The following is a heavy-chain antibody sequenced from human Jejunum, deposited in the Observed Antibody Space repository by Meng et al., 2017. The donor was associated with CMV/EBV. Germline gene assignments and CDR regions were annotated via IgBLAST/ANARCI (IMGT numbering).Heavy chain of an antibody. D-gene: IGHD3-16*01. Sequence: SCAASGYNFIGFAMHWVRQTPGKRLEYVSGISSAGGRPFYGDSVKGRFTISRDNSKDTMFLQMGSLRIEDTAVYYCGRGRDYGDLWGQGTLVTVSS. CDR3: GRGRDYGDL. CDR2: ISSAGGRP. J-gene: IGHJ5*02. V-gene: IGHV3-64*02. CDR1: GYNFIGFA.